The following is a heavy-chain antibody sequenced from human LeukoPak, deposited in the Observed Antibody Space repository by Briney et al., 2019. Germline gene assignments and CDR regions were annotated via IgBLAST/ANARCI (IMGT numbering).Heavy chain of an antibody. Sequence: GGSLRLSCAASGFTFSSYAMSWVRQAPGKGLEWVSAISGSGGSTYYADSVKGRFTISRDNAKNSLYLQMNSLRAEDTAVYYCARDVTPIAVAGASYFDYWGQGTLVTVSS. J-gene: IGHJ4*02. CDR3: ARDVTPIAVAGASYFDY. CDR1: GFTFSSYA. D-gene: IGHD6-19*01. V-gene: IGHV3-23*01. CDR2: ISGSGGST.